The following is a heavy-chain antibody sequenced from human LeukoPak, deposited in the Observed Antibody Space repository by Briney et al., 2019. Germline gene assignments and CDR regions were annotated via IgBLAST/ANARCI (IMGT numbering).Heavy chain of an antibody. CDR2: TSGDSKVI. J-gene: IGHJ6*02. CDR1: GFTLSTNA. D-gene: IGHD3-3*01. Sequence: GGSLRLSCLTSGFTLSTNAMSWVRQAPGKGLEWVSFTSGDSKVIYYADSVKGRFTISRDNAKNSLYLQMNSLRADDTAVYYCGRDGGVAYGLDVWGQGTTVTVSS. V-gene: IGHV3-48*01. CDR3: GRDGGVAYGLDV.